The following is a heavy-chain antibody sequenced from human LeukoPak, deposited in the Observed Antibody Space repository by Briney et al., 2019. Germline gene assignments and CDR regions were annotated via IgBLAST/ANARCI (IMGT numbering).Heavy chain of an antibody. Sequence: GGSLRLSCAASGFTFSDYDMHWVRQVTGRGLEWVSTIGTVGDTYYRDSVKGRSTISRKNANNSLYLQMNSLRGGDTAVYYCARFGPDAFDIWGPGTMVTVSS. CDR1: GFTFSDYD. D-gene: IGHD3-16*01. CDR2: IGTVGDT. V-gene: IGHV3-13*01. J-gene: IGHJ3*02. CDR3: ARFGPDAFDI.